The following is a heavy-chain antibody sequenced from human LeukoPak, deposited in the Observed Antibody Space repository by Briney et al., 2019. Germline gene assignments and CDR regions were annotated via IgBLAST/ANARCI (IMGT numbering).Heavy chain of an antibody. Sequence: PGGSLRLSCAASGFTFSSYGMSWVRQTPGKGLEWVSNIWGCGGGKYYADSVKGRFTMSRDNSKSSLYLQMNRLRAEDTAIYYCARDLYPAMACSVWYDAFDIWGQGTMVTASS. V-gene: IGHV3-7*01. CDR2: IWGCGGGK. D-gene: IGHD6-19*01. J-gene: IGHJ3*02. CDR1: GFTFSSYG. CDR3: ARDLYPAMACSVWYDAFDI.